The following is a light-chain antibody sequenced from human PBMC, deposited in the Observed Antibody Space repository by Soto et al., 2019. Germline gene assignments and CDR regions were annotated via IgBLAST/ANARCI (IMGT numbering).Light chain of an antibody. J-gene: IGKJ5*01. V-gene: IGKV3-15*01. CDR1: QNVRSN. Sequence: EIVMTQSPATLSVSPGERATLSCRASQNVRSNLAWYQQKPGQAPRLLIYGASTRATGIPARFSGRGSGTDFTLTISRLEPDDFALYFCQQYGGSPITFGLGTRLEIK. CDR2: GAS. CDR3: QQYGGSPIT.